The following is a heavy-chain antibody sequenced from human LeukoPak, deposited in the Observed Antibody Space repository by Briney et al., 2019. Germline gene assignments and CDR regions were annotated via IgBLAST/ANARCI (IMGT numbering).Heavy chain of an antibody. V-gene: IGHV4-59*01. CDR2: IYYSGST. CDR3: ARDLLAYCSSTSCYQFVY. Sequence: SETLSLTCTVSGGSISSYYWSWIRQPPGKELEWIGYIYYSGSTNYNPSLKSRVTISVDTSKNQFSLKLSSVTAADTAVYYCARDLLAYCSSTSCYQFVYWGQGTLVTVSS. D-gene: IGHD2-2*01. CDR1: GGSISSYY. J-gene: IGHJ4*02.